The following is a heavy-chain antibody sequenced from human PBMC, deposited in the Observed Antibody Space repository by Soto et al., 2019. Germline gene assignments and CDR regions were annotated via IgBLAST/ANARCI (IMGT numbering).Heavy chain of an antibody. J-gene: IGHJ4*02. Sequence: GGSLRLSCAASGFTFSSYAMHWVRQAPGKGLEWVAVISYDGSNKYYADSVKGRFTISRDNSKNTLYLQMNSLRAEDTAVYYCAPTGDHPFDYWGQGTLVTVSS. CDR2: ISYDGSNK. CDR1: GFTFSSYA. CDR3: APTGDHPFDY. V-gene: IGHV3-30-3*01. D-gene: IGHD4-17*01.